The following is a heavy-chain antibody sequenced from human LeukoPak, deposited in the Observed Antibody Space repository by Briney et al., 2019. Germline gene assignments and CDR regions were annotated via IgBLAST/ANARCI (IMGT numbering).Heavy chain of an antibody. V-gene: IGHV3-21*01. J-gene: IGHJ3*02. CDR1: GFSFSRYS. D-gene: IGHD3-16*01. Sequence: TGGSLRLSCAAPGFSFSRYSMDWVRQAPGRGLEWVSSISASRNYIYYADSVKGRFTISRDSAENSLYLQMNSLGAEDTAVYYCARGLYYYGTDAFDIWGQGTVVTVS. CDR2: ISASRNYI. CDR3: ARGLYYYGTDAFDI.